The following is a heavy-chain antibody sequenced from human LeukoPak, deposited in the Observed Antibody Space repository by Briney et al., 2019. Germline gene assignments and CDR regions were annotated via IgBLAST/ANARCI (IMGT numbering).Heavy chain of an antibody. Sequence: GGSLRLSCAASGFTFSSYWMHWVRQAPGKGLVWVSRINSDGSITSYADSVKGRFTISRDNAKNTLYLQMNSLRAEDTAVYYCARAKGPVLLWFGELLGAFDIWGQGTMVTVSS. J-gene: IGHJ3*02. CDR3: ARAKGPVLLWFGELLGAFDI. V-gene: IGHV3-74*01. CDR1: GFTFSSYW. D-gene: IGHD3-10*01. CDR2: INSDGSIT.